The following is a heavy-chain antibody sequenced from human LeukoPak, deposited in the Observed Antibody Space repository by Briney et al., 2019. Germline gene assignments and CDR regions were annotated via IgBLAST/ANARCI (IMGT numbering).Heavy chain of an antibody. Sequence: GGSLRLSCAASGFTFSSYSMNWVRQAPGKGLEWVSYISSSSSTIYYADSVKGRFTISRDNAKNSLYLQMNSLRAEDTAVYYCARDEEYSSSWYYFDYWGQGTLVTVSS. V-gene: IGHV3-48*04. CDR2: ISSSSSTI. J-gene: IGHJ4*02. D-gene: IGHD6-13*01. CDR3: ARDEEYSSSWYYFDY. CDR1: GFTFSSYS.